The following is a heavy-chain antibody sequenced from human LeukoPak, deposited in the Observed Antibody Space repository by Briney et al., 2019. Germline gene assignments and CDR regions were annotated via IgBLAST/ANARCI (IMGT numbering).Heavy chain of an antibody. J-gene: IGHJ4*02. V-gene: IGHV3-74*01. D-gene: IGHD2-2*01. CDR1: GFTFSSYR. Sequence: GGSLRLSCAASGFTFSSYRMHWVRQTPRQALVWVSRIDSDGGTTTFADSLKGRFTISRDNPKNTLDLQMNSLRADDTAVYYCGRGVAPYFGGQGTLVTVSS. CDR3: GRGVAPYF. CDR2: IDSDGGTT.